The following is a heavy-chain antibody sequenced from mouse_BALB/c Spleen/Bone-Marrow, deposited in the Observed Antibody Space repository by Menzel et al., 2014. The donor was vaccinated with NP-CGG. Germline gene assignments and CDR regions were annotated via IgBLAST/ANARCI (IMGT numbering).Heavy chain of an antibody. CDR2: IDPANGNT. J-gene: IGHJ3*01. V-gene: IGHV14-3*02. CDR3: AAYDYGSSGFAY. Sequence: EVQLQQSGAELVKPGASVKLSCTASGFNIKDTYMHWVKQRPEQGLEWIGRIDPANGNTKYDPKFQGKATITADTSSNTAYLQRSSLTSEDTAVYYCAAYDYGSSGFAYWGQGTLVTVSA. D-gene: IGHD1-1*01. CDR1: GFNIKDTY.